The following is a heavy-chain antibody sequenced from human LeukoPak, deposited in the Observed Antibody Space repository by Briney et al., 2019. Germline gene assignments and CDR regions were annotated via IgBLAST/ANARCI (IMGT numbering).Heavy chain of an antibody. D-gene: IGHD6-13*01. V-gene: IGHV1-69*04. CDR1: GGTFSSYA. CDR2: IIPILGIA. CDR3: ATKNPGYSSSWYGWFDP. Sequence: GASVKVSCKASGGTFSSYATSWVRQAPGQGLEWMGRIIPILGIANYAQKFQGRVTITADKSTSTAYMELSSLRSEDTAVYYCATKNPGYSSSWYGWFDPWGQGTLVTVSS. J-gene: IGHJ5*02.